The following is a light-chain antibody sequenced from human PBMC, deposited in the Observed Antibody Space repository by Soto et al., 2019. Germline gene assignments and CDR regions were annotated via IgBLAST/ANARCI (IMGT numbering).Light chain of an antibody. CDR1: QSISSW. CDR2: KAS. J-gene: IGKJ1*01. V-gene: IGKV1-5*03. CDR3: HQYSRFPRT. Sequence: DIQITQSPSTLSSSVGERVTITCGASQSISSWLAWYQQIPGKAPKLLIYKASSLQSGVPSRFSGSGSETEFTLTITGLQPDDFATYYCHQYSRFPRTFGQGTKVDIK.